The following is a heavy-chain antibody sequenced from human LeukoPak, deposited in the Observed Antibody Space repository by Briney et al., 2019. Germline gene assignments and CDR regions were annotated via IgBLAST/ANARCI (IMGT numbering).Heavy chain of an antibody. Sequence: SRTLSLTCTVSGGSLSSGDYYWNGIRQPAGKGLVWIGRVFAGGTTNYTPSLKSRVTVSVDTTKNQFFLKLLYVTAADTAVYYCARAIDSRYYQYKGFEPWGQGILVTVSS. CDR1: GGSLSSGDYY. CDR3: ARAIDSRYYQYKGFEP. D-gene: IGHD3-22*01. CDR2: VFAGGTT. J-gene: IGHJ5*02. V-gene: IGHV4-61*02.